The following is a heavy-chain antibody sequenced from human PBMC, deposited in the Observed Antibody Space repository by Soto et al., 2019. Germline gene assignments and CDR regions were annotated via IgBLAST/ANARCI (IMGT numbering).Heavy chain of an antibody. CDR2: IKSKTHGGTT. D-gene: IGHD3-22*01. CDR3: TTVGYYYDSSGHGYFDH. Sequence: LRLSCAASGFTFTNAWMGWVRQAPGTGLEWVGRIKSKTHGGTTDYAAPVKGRFTISRDDSKNTLYLQMNSLKTEDTAVYYCTTVGYYYDSSGHGYFDHWGQGTLVTVSS. V-gene: IGHV3-15*01. CDR1: GFTFTNAW. J-gene: IGHJ4*02.